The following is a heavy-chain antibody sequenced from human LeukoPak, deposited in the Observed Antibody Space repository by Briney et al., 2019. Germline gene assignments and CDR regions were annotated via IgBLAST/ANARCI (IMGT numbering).Heavy chain of an antibody. CDR2: ISGSGGST. J-gene: IGHJ4*02. Sequence: GGSLRLSCAASGFTFSSHYMSWVRQAPGKGLEWVSAISGSGGSTYYADSVKGRFTISRDNPQNTLFLQINSLRAEDTAVYFCASHGLGYCSGGGCFDYWGQGTLVTVSS. CDR1: GFTFSSHY. CDR3: ASHGLGYCSGGGCFDY. V-gene: IGHV3-23*01. D-gene: IGHD2-15*01.